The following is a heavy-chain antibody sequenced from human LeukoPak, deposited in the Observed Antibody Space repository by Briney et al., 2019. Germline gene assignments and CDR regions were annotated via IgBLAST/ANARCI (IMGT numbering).Heavy chain of an antibody. CDR2: ISGSGGST. D-gene: IGHD3-10*01. V-gene: IGHV3-23*01. Sequence: GGSLRLSCAASGFTFNNNAMSWVRRAPGKGLEWVSGISGSGGSTYYADSVKGRFTISRDNSKNTLYLQINSLRAEDTAVYYCAKETAPDFGGAVDYWGQGTLVTVSS. CDR1: GFTFNNNA. CDR3: AKETAPDFGGAVDY. J-gene: IGHJ4*02.